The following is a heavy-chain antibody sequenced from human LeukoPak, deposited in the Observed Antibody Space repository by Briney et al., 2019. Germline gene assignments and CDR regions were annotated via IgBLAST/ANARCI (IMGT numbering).Heavy chain of an antibody. V-gene: IGHV4-31*03. Sequence: SETLSLTCTVSGGSISSGSHYWSWIRHHPGKGLEWIGCIYDSRFTYYNPSLASRISISVDSSDNQLSLKFTSVTAADTAVYYCAGGFDSSKMAYWGQGTLVTVPS. J-gene: IGHJ4*02. CDR3: AGGFDSSKMAY. CDR2: IYDSRFT. CDR1: GGSISSGSHY. D-gene: IGHD3-22*01.